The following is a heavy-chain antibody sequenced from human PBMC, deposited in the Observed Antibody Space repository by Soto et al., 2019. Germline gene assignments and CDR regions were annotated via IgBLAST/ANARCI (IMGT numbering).Heavy chain of an antibody. CDR1: GFTFDDYA. CDR3: AKDMRYYYDSSGYFDY. D-gene: IGHD3-22*01. J-gene: IGHJ4*02. Sequence: GGSLRLSCAASGFTFDDYAMHWVRQAPGKGLEWVSGISWNSGSIGYADSVKGRFTISRDNAKNSLYLQMNSLRAEDTALYYCAKDMRYYYDSSGYFDYWGQGTLVAVSS. CDR2: ISWNSGSI. V-gene: IGHV3-9*01.